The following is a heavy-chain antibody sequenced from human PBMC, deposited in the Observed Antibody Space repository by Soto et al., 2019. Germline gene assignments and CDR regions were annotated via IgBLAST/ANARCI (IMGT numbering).Heavy chain of an antibody. CDR1: GFTFSSYA. CDR3: ANTYPPVFVVRGYYYYMDV. J-gene: IGHJ6*03. CDR2: ISGSGGST. V-gene: IGHV3-23*01. Sequence: EVQLLESGGGLVQPGGSLRLSCAASGFTFSSYAMSWVRQAPGKGLEWVSAISGSGGSTYYADSVKGRFTISRDNSKNTLYLQMNSLRAEDTAVYYCANTYPPVFVVRGYYYYMDVWGKGTTVTVSS. D-gene: IGHD3-10*01.